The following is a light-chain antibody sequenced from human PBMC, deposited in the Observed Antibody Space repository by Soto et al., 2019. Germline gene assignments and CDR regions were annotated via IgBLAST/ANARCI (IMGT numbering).Light chain of an antibody. J-gene: IGKJ2*01. CDR3: QQSFGPPYT. V-gene: IGKV1-39*01. CDR1: QSLGRR. CDR2: ETS. Sequence: DIQMTQSPSSLSASVGDRVTITCRASQSLGRRLTWYQQKPGEAPKLLIYETSNLQNGVPSRFSGSGSETDFTLTINSPQPEDFATYYCQQSFGPPYTFGQGTKLE.